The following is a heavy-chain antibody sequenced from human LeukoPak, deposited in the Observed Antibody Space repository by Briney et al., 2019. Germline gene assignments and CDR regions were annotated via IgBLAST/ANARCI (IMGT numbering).Heavy chain of an antibody. D-gene: IGHD2-2*01. CDR3: AKGAVLDIVVVPAASTYGMDV. V-gene: IGHV3-30*18. CDR2: ISYDGSNK. Sequence: GRSLRLSCAASGFTFSSYGMHWVRQAPDKGLEWVAVISYDGSNKYYADSVKGRFTISRDNSKNTLYLQMNSLRAEDTAVYYCAKGAVLDIVVVPAASTYGMDVWGQGTTVTVSS. CDR1: GFTFSSYG. J-gene: IGHJ6*02.